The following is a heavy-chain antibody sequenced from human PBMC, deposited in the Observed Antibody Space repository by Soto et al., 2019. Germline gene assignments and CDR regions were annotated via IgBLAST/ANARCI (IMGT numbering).Heavy chain of an antibody. V-gene: IGHV4-34*01. D-gene: IGHD2-2*01. J-gene: IGHJ6*02. CDR2: ISHSGST. Sequence: SETLSLTCAVYGGSFSGYYWSWIRQPPGKGLEWIGEISHSGSTNYNPSLKSRVTISVDTSKNQFSLKLSSVTAADTAVYYCARGVGVVPAAIFVSYYGMDVWGQGTTVTVSS. CDR3: ARGVGVVPAAIFVSYYGMDV. CDR1: GGSFSGYY.